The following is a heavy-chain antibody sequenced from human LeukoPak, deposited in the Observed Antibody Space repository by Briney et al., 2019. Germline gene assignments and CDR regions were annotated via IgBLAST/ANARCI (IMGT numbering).Heavy chain of an antibody. J-gene: IGHJ4*02. CDR1: GFAFKSCG. CDR3: AKVGTGWVDFEN. Sequence: GGSLRLSCAASGFAFKSCGMSWVRQVPGKGLEWVSGISESGGGTFYADSVKGRFTISRDNSKNTLILQMNSLRSEDTAVYYCAKVGTGWVDFENWGQGTQVTVSP. CDR2: ISESGGGT. V-gene: IGHV3-23*01. D-gene: IGHD1-1*01.